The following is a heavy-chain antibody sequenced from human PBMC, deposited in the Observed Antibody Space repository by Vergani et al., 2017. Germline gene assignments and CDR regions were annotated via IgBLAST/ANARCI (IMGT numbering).Heavy chain of an antibody. CDR1: GGPISSGSYY. D-gene: IGHD5-12*01. CDR2: IYTSGST. CDR3: AREQGGYHDPTGVVGY. J-gene: IGHJ4*02. Sequence: QVQLQESGPGLVKPSQTLSLTCTVSGGPISSGSYYWSWIRQPAGKGLEWIGRIYTSGSTNYNPSLKSRVTISVDTSKNQFSLKLSSVTAADTAVYYCAREQGGYHDPTGVVGYWGQGTLVTVSS. V-gene: IGHV4-61*02.